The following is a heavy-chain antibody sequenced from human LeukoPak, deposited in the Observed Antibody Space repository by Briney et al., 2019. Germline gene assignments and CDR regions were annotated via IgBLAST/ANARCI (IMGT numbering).Heavy chain of an antibody. J-gene: IGHJ5*02. D-gene: IGHD6-6*01. V-gene: IGHV3-21*01. CDR3: ARDSSSGFNWFDP. Sequence: PGGSLRLSCAASGLTFSSYSMNWVRQAPGKGLEWVSSISSSSSYIYYADSVKGRFTISRDSAKNSLYLQMNSLRAEDTAVYYCARDSSSGFNWFDPWGQGTLVTVSS. CDR1: GLTFSSYS. CDR2: ISSSSSYI.